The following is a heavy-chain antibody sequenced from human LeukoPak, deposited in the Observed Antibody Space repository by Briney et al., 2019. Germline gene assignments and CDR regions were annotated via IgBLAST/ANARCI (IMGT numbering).Heavy chain of an antibody. J-gene: IGHJ6*02. D-gene: IGHD1-7*01. V-gene: IGHV3-7*01. Sequence: GGSLRLSCAASGFTFNNYLMSWVRQAPGKGLEWVANIRQHGIEKYYASSLVGRISISRDNAKNSLYLQMNSLRAEDTAVYYCARVNFNYDYGMDVWGQGTTVTVSS. CDR2: IRQHGIEK. CDR1: GFTFNNYL. CDR3: ARVNFNYDYGMDV.